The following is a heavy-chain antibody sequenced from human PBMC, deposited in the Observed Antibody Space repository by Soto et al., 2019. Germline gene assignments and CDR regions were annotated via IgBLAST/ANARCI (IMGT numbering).Heavy chain of an antibody. CDR2: ISSSGSII. D-gene: IGHD3-22*01. Sequence: PGGSLRLSCAASGFTFSDYYMSWIRQAPGKGLEWVSDISSSGSIIYYADSVKGRFTISRDNAKNSLYLQMSSLRAEDTAIYYCARGDYYDTNGPFSDAFDVWGQGTMVTVSS. J-gene: IGHJ3*01. CDR3: ARGDYYDTNGPFSDAFDV. V-gene: IGHV3-11*04. CDR1: GFTFSDYY.